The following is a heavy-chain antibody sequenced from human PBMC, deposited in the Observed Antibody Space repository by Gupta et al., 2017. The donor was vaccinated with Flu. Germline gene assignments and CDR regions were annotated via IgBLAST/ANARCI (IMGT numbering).Heavy chain of an antibody. Sequence: EVQLVESGGGLVQPGGSLRLSCVASGFRPSDHYMDWVRQAPGRGPEWVARIRTDAKGYIPEYAASVQGRFIISRDDSRNSFHLQMNSLRIEDTAVYFCARAFTIATDQFDYWGQGTMVTVSS. CDR3: ARAFTIATDQFDY. J-gene: IGHJ4*02. D-gene: IGHD2-21*01. V-gene: IGHV3-72*01. CDR2: IRTDAKGYIP. CDR1: GFRPSDHY.